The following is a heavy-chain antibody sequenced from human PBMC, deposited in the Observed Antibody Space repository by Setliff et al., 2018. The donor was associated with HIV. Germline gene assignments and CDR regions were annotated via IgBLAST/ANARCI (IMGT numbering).Heavy chain of an antibody. Sequence: ASVKVSCQASGYTFTGYYIHWVRQAPGQGLEWMGWINPNSGGTNYAQKFQGRVTMTRDTSISTAYMEVSRLRSDDTAVYYCARVYQYSSSWYVRWFDPWGQGTLVTVSS. V-gene: IGHV1-2*02. CDR3: ARVYQYSSSWYVRWFDP. D-gene: IGHD6-13*01. J-gene: IGHJ5*02. CDR2: INPNSGGT. CDR1: GYTFTGYY.